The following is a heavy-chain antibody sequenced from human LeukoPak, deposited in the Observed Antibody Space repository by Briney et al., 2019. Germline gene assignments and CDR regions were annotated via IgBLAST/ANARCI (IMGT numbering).Heavy chain of an antibody. J-gene: IGHJ6*02. CDR1: GFTFDDYA. V-gene: IGHV3-43D*03. Sequence: PGGSLRLSCAASGFTFDDYAMHWVRQAPGKGLEWVSLISWDGGSTYYADSVKGRFTISRDNSKNSLYLQMNSLRAEDTVLYYCAKDMDTAMVIGDYYYYGMDVWGQGTTVTVSS. CDR3: AKDMDTAMVIGDYYYYGMDV. CDR2: ISWDGGST. D-gene: IGHD5-18*01.